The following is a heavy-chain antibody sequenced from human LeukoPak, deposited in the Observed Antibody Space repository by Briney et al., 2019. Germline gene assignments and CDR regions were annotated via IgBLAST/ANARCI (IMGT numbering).Heavy chain of an antibody. Sequence: SETLSLTCTVSGGSISSSSYYWGWIRQPPGKGLEWIGSIYYSGSTYYNPSLKSRVTISVDTSKNQFSLKLSSVTAADTAVYYCARDRVVPSGYYYFGVDVWGQGTTVTVSS. V-gene: IGHV4-39*07. D-gene: IGHD2-2*01. CDR1: GGSISSSSYY. J-gene: IGHJ6*02. CDR3: ARDRVVPSGYYYFGVDV. CDR2: IYYSGST.